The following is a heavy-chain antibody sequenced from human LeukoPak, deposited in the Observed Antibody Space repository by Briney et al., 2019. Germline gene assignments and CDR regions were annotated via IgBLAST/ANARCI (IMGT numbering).Heavy chain of an antibody. D-gene: IGHD3-3*01. Sequence: GGSLRLSCAASGFTFSSYGMHWVRQAPGKGLEWVAVIWYDGSNKYYADSVKGRFTISRDNSKSTLYLQMNSLRAEDTAVYYCAKDLRFSYFDYWGQGTLVTVSS. CDR3: AKDLRFSYFDY. CDR1: GFTFSSYG. V-gene: IGHV3-33*06. CDR2: IWYDGSNK. J-gene: IGHJ4*02.